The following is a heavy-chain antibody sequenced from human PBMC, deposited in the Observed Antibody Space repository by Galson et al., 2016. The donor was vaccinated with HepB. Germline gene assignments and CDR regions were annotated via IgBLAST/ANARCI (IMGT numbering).Heavy chain of an antibody. V-gene: IGHV3-33*01. Sequence: SLRLSCAASGFAFSSYGMHWVRQAPGKGLEWVALIWYDGNNKYYAGSVKGRFTISRDNSRNTLYLQMSSLRAEDTAVYYCVRSSGSGSFANGNYMDGWGKGTTVTVSS. CDR1: GFAFSSYG. D-gene: IGHD3-10*01. CDR3: VRSSGSGSFANGNYMDG. CDR2: IWYDGNNK. J-gene: IGHJ6*03.